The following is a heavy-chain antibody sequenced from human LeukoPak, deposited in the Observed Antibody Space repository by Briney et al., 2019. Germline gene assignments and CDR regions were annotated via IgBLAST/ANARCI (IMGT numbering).Heavy chain of an antibody. D-gene: IGHD3-9*01. CDR1: GFTFSSFG. CDR2: ISSSSSYI. J-gene: IGHJ3*02. V-gene: IGHV3-21*06. CDR3: ARDTYDILTGYYKWAFDI. Sequence: TGRSLRLSCAASGFTFSSFGMHWVRQAPGKGLEWVSSISSSSSYIYYADSVKGRFTISRDNAKNSLYLQMNSLRAEDTAAYYCARDTYDILTGYYKWAFDIWGQGTMVTVSS.